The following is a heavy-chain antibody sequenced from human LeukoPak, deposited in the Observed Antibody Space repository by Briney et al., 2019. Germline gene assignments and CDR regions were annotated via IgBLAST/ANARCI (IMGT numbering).Heavy chain of an antibody. D-gene: IGHD3-9*01. Sequence: SQTLSLTCTVSGGSISSGSYYWSWLRQPAGKGLEWIGRIYSSGSTNYNPSLKSRVTISIRTSKNQFSLRLSSVTAADTAVYYCARGVPGYYNMVSWFDPWGQGTPVTVSS. CDR3: ARGVPGYYNMVSWFDP. J-gene: IGHJ5*02. V-gene: IGHV4-61*02. CDR2: IYSSGST. CDR1: GGSISSGSYY.